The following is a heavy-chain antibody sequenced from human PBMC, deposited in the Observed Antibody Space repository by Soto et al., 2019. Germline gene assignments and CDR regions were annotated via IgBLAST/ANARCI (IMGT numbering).Heavy chain of an antibody. CDR2: IWYDGSNK. D-gene: IGHD1-20*01. CDR3: AREGINYGMDV. CDR1: GITFSNYG. Sequence: QVQLVESGGGVVQPGRSLRLSCAASGITFSNYGMHWVRQAPGKGLEWVAVIWYDGSNKYYAESVKGRFTISRDNSKNTLYLQMNSLRVEDTAVYYCAREGINYGMDVWGQGTTVTVSS. J-gene: IGHJ6*02. V-gene: IGHV3-33*01.